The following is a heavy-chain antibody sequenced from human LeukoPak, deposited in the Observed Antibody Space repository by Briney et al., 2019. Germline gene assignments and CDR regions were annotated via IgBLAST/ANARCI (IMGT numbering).Heavy chain of an antibody. CDR3: TRGTSMDV. CDR2: TNSDGSTT. J-gene: IGHJ6*02. CDR1: GFAFSTYW. V-gene: IGHV3-74*01. D-gene: IGHD1-7*01. Sequence: PGGSLRPSCAASGFAFSTYWMYWVRQGPGKGLAWVSRTNSDGSTTGYADSVKGRFTISRDNAKNTLYLQMNSLRAEDTAVYYCTRGTSMDVWGQGTTVTVSS.